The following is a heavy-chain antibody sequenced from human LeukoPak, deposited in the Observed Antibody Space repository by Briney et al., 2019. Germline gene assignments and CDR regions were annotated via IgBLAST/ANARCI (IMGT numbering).Heavy chain of an antibody. V-gene: IGHV3-66*01. Sequence: PGGSLRLSCAASGFTVSSNYMSWVRQAPGKGLEWVSVIYSGGSTYYADSVKGRFTISRDNSKNTLYLQMNSLRAEDTAVYYCARGRRITIFGVIIDRYFDYWGQGTLVTVSS. CDR1: GFTVSSNY. CDR2: IYSGGST. J-gene: IGHJ4*02. CDR3: ARGRRITIFGVIIDRYFDY. D-gene: IGHD3-3*01.